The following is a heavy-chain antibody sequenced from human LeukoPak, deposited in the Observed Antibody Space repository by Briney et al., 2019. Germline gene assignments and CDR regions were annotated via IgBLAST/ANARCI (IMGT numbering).Heavy chain of an antibody. CDR3: ARVADSSSWYSI. V-gene: IGHV3-48*04. CDR2: ISSSSSTI. Sequence: PGGSLRHSRAASGFTFSSYIMNWVRQAPGKGREWVSYISSSSSTIYYADSVKGRFTISRDNAKNSLYLQMNSLRAEDTAVYYCARVADSSSWYSIWGQGTMVTVSS. J-gene: IGHJ3*02. CDR1: GFTFSSYI. D-gene: IGHD6-13*01.